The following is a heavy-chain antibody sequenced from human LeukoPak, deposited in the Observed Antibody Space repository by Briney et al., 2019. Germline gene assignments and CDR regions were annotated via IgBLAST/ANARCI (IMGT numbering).Heavy chain of an antibody. CDR1: GFTFSDYY. D-gene: IGHD3-3*01. J-gene: IGHJ4*02. CDR3: ARCMSSSCYDFWSGYYTGSHPDY. Sequence: GGSLRLSCAASGFTFSDYYMSWIRQAPGKGLEWVSYISSSGSTIYYADSVKGRFTISRDNAKNSLYLQMNSLRAEDTAVYYCARCMSSSCYDFWSGYYTGSHPDYWGQGTLVTVSS. CDR2: ISSSGSTI. V-gene: IGHV3-11*01.